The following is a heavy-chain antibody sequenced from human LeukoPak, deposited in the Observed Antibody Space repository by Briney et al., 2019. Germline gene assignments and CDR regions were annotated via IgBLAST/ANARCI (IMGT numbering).Heavy chain of an antibody. V-gene: IGHV3-48*01. Sequence: GGSLRLSCAASGFTFSSYSMNWVRQAPGKGLEWVSYISSSSSTIYYADSVKGRFTISRDNAKNSLYLQMNSLRAEDTAVYYCARGSYYDFWSGSGAFDIWGQGTMVTVSS. D-gene: IGHD3-3*01. CDR3: ARGSYYDFWSGSGAFDI. CDR2: ISSSSSTI. J-gene: IGHJ3*02. CDR1: GFTFSSYS.